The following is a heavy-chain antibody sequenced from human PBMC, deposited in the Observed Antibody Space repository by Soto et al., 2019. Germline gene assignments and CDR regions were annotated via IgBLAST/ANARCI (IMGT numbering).Heavy chain of an antibody. V-gene: IGHV3-23*01. CDR3: AKDIGDRFFDY. J-gene: IGHJ4*02. CDR1: GFTFSSCA. Sequence: EVQLLKSGGGLVQPGGSLRLSCAASGFTFSSCAMSWVRQAPGKGLEWVSSISLTGGTTYYADSVKGRFTISRDNSKNTLYLQMNSLRADDTAVYYCAKDIGDRFFDYWCQGTLVTVSS. CDR2: ISLTGGTT. D-gene: IGHD3-10*01.